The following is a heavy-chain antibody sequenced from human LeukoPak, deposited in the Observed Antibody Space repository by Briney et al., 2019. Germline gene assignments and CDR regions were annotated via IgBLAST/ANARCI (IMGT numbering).Heavy chain of an antibody. CDR2: INDSGTGT. Sequence: GGSLRLSCAASGFTFSRYAMNWVRQAPGKGLEWVSGINDSGTGTYYADSVKGRFTISRDNSKNTLYLQMNSLRAEDTAVYYCAKDVEQQLVLDYWGQGTLVTVSS. CDR1: GFTFSRYA. J-gene: IGHJ4*02. D-gene: IGHD6-13*01. CDR3: AKDVEQQLVLDY. V-gene: IGHV3-23*01.